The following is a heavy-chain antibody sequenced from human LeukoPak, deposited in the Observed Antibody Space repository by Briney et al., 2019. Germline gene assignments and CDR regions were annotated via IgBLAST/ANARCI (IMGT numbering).Heavy chain of an antibody. CDR2: ISWNSGSI. J-gene: IGHJ4*02. Sequence: GRSLRLSXAASGFTFDDYAMHWVRQAPGKGLEWVSGISWNSGSIGYADSVKGRFTISRDNAKNSLYLQMNSLRAEDMALYYCAKDLGDGYNLAPLDYWGQGTLVTVSS. V-gene: IGHV3-9*03. CDR1: GFTFDDYA. D-gene: IGHD5-24*01. CDR3: AKDLGDGYNLAPLDY.